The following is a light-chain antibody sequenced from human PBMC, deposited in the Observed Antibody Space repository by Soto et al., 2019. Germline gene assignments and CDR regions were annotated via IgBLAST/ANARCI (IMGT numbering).Light chain of an antibody. V-gene: IGKV3-11*01. Sequence: EIVLTQSPATLSLSPGERATLSCRASQSVRNYLAWHQQKPGLAPRLLIYDASNRATGIPARFSGGGSGTDFPLIISSLEPEDFAVYDCQHRGIFGQGTRLEI. CDR2: DAS. CDR1: QSVRNY. J-gene: IGKJ5*01. CDR3: QHRGI.